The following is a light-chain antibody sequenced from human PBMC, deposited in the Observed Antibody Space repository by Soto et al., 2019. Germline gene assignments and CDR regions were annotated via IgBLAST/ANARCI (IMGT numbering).Light chain of an antibody. CDR3: QQYGSSAPIT. V-gene: IGKV3-20*01. CDR1: QSVSSNY. CDR2: GAS. Sequence: EIVLTQSPGTLSLSPGDGATLSCRASQSVSSNYLAWYQLKPGQAPRLLIYGASSRATGIPDGFSGSGSGTDFTLTITRREPEDFAVYYCQQYGSSAPITFGQGTRLEIE. J-gene: IGKJ5*01.